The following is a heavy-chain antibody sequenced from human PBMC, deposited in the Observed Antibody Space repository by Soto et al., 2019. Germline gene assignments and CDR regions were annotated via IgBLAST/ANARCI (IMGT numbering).Heavy chain of an antibody. J-gene: IGHJ4*02. V-gene: IGHV5-10-1*01. Sequence: PGEALKISGKGSGYSVAGYWITWVRQKPGKGLEWMGRIDPSDSQTYYSPSFRGHVTISVTKSITTVFLQWSSLRASDTAMYYCARQIYDSDTGPNFQYYFDSWGQGTPVTVS. CDR2: IDPSDSQT. D-gene: IGHD3-22*01. CDR1: GYSVAGYW. CDR3: ARQIYDSDTGPNFQYYFDS.